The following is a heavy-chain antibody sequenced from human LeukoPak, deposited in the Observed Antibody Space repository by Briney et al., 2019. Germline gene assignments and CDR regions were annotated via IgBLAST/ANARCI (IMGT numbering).Heavy chain of an antibody. Sequence: PGGSLRLSCAASGFTFSSYGMHWVRQAPGKGLEWVEFIRYDGSNKYYADSVKGRFTISRDNSKNTLYLQMNSLRAEDTAVYYCARDRPNSYYDIVDAFDIWGQGTMVTVSS. CDR3: ARDRPNSYYDIVDAFDI. J-gene: IGHJ3*02. V-gene: IGHV3-30*02. D-gene: IGHD3-9*01. CDR2: IRYDGSNK. CDR1: GFTFSSYG.